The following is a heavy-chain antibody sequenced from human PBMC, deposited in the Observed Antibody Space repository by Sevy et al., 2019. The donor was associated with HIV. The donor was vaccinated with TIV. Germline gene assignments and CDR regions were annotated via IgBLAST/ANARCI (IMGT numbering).Heavy chain of an antibody. CDR2: ISYDGNIK. V-gene: IGHV3-30*04. CDR3: ASHYYDSTGYYYPLDY. Sequence: GGSLRLSCTASGFTFSSYAMYWVRQAPGKGLEWVAVISYDGNIKDYADSVKGRFTISRDNSKNTLYLQMNSLRAEDTAVYYCASHYYDSTGYYYPLDYWGQGTLVTGSS. J-gene: IGHJ4*02. D-gene: IGHD3-22*01. CDR1: GFTFSSYA.